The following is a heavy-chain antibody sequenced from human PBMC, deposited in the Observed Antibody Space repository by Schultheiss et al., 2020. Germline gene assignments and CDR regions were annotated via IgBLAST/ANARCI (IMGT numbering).Heavy chain of an antibody. CDR1: GGCISSYY. D-gene: IGHD6-13*01. V-gene: IGHV4-59*01. J-gene: IGHJ5*02. CDR3: ARGSIAAAGTEFDP. CDR2: IYYSGST. Sequence: SETLSLTCTVSGGCISSYYWSWIRQPPGKGLEWIGYIYYSGSTNYNPSLKSRVTISVDTSKNQFSLKLSSVTAADTAVYYCARGSIAAAGTEFDPWGQGTLVTVSS.